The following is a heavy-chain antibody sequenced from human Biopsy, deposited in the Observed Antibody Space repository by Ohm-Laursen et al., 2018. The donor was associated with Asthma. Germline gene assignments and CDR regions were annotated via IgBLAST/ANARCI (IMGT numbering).Heavy chain of an antibody. CDR2: VSGSGGNT. D-gene: IGHD2-15*01. J-gene: IGHJ4*02. Sequence: SLRLSCTASGFTFSSYAMNWVRQAPGKGLEWVSTVSGSGGNTYYADSVKGRFTISRDNSKNTLYLQMNSLRAEDTAVYYCSEGGGDIVVVISATTLDYWGQGALVTVSS. V-gene: IGHV3-23*01. CDR3: SEGGGDIVVVISATTLDY. CDR1: GFTFSSYA.